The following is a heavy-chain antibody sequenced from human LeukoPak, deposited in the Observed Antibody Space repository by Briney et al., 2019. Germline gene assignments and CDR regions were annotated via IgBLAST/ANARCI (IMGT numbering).Heavy chain of an antibody. CDR2: IHYDGNT. D-gene: IGHD5-24*01. J-gene: IGHJ4*02. CDR1: GGSISSYY. Sequence: PSETLSLTCTVSGGSISSYYWTWIRQPPGKGLEWIGSIHYDGNTYYKPSLKSRVTISVDTSKIQFSLRLSSATAADMATYYCARHSLNNYGSYYWGQGTLVTVSS. V-gene: IGHV4-39*01. CDR3: ARHSLNNYGSYY.